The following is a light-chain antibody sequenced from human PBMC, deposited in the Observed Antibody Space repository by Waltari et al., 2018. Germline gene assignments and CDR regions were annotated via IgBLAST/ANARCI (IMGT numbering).Light chain of an antibody. V-gene: IGKV3-15*01. CDR3: QQYNNWPLYT. CDR2: DAS. CDR1: QRVSNN. Sequence: EAMMTQSPATLSVSPGDRATLSCRASQRVSNNVAWFQQKPGQAPRLLIYDASTRATGVPARFSGSGSGTEFTLTISSLQTEDFAVYYCQQYNNWPLYTFGQGTKLEIK. J-gene: IGKJ2*01.